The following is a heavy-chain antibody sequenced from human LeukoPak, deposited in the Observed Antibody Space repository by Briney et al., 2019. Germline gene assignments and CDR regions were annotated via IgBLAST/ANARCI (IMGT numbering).Heavy chain of an antibody. J-gene: IGHJ4*02. D-gene: IGHD3-3*01. CDR2: ISSSSSYI. CDR1: GFTFSSYS. V-gene: IGHV3-21*01. CDR3: AREATYYDFWGGYYRSSYFDY. Sequence: PGGSLRLSCAASGFTFSSYSMNWVRQAPGKGLEWVSSISSSSSYIYYADSVKGRFTISRDNAKNSLYLQMNSLRAEDTAVYYCAREATYYDFWGGYYRSSYFDYWGQGTLVTVSS.